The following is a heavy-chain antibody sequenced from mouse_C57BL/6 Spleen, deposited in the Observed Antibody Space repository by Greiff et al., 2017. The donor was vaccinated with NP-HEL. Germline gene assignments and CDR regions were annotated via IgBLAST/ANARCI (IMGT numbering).Heavy chain of an antibody. CDR2: ISYDGSN. J-gene: IGHJ2*01. V-gene: IGHV3-6*01. D-gene: IGHD2-1*01. Sequence: ESGPGLVKPSQSLSLTCSVTGYSITSGYYWNWIRQFPGNKLEWMGYISYDGSNNYNPSLKNRISITRDTSKNQLFLKLNSVTTEDTATYYCARIYYGNYEGYYFDYWGQGTTLTVSS. CDR1: GYSITSGYY. CDR3: ARIYYGNYEGYYFDY.